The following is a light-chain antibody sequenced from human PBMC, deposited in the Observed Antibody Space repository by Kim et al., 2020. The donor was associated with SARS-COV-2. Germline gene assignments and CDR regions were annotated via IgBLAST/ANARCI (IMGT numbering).Light chain of an antibody. CDR2: GAS. Sequence: PGTLSLSPGEGATLACRASQSVTSKYLAWYQQKPGQAPRLLIYGASSRATGIPDRFSGSGSGTDFTLTISRLEPEDFAVYYCQWGTFGQGTKLEI. J-gene: IGKJ2*01. V-gene: IGKV3-20*01. CDR1: QSVTSKY. CDR3: QWGT.